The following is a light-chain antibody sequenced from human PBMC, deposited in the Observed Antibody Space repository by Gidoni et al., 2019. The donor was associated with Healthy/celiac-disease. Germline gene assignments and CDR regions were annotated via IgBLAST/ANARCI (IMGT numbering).Light chain of an antibody. CDR2: GAS. J-gene: IGKJ4*01. CDR1: QSVSSN. CDR3: RQYNNWPLT. V-gene: IGKV3-15*01. Sequence: ASQSVSSNLAWYQQKPGQAPRLLIYGASTRATGIPARFSGSGSGTEFTLTISSLQSEDFAVYYCRQYNNWPLTFGGGTKVEIK.